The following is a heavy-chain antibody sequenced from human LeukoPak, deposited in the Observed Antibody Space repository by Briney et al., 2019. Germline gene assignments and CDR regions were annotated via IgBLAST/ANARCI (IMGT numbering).Heavy chain of an antibody. CDR1: GFNFGTFW. D-gene: IGHD5-12*01. Sequence: PGGSLRLSCAASGFNFGTFWMNWVRQAPGKGLEWVANIKPDGSETSYVDSVKGRFTSSRDNAKNSLYLQMNSLRADDTAVYYCARLNPSGYVDYWYFDLWGRGTLVTVSS. CDR3: ARLNPSGYVDYWYFDL. V-gene: IGHV3-7*01. CDR2: IKPDGSET. J-gene: IGHJ2*01.